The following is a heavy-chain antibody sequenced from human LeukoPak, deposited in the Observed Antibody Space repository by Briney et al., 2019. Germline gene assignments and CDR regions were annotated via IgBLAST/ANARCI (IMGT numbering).Heavy chain of an antibody. CDR2: IDRNGDST. CDR3: AKSSGDSYFDY. CDR1: GFTFDDYG. Sequence: GGSLRLSCAASGFTFDDYGMSWVRQAPGKGLEWVSGIDRNGDSTGYADSVEGRFTISRDNAKNSLYLQMDSLRAEDTALYYCAKSSGDSYFDYWGQGTLVTVSS. J-gene: IGHJ4*02. V-gene: IGHV3-20*04. D-gene: IGHD3-10*01.